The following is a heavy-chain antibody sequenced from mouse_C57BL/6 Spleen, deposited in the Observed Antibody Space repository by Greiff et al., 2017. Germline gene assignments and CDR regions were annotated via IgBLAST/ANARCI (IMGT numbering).Heavy chain of an antibody. J-gene: IGHJ1*03. CDR3: AMNDGSRTGYFDV. CDR2: IHPSDSDT. Sequence: QVQLQQPGAELVKPGASVKVSCKASGYTFTSYWMHWVKQRPGQGLEWIGRIHPSDSDTNYNQKFKGKATLTVDKSSSTASMQLSSLTSEDSAVYYCAMNDGSRTGYFDVWGTGTTVTVSS. V-gene: IGHV1-74*01. CDR1: GYTFTSYW. D-gene: IGHD1-1*01.